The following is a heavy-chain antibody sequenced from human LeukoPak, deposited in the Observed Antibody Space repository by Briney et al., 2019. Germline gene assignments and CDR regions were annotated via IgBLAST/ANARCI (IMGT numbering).Heavy chain of an antibody. CDR1: GFTFDDYA. Sequence: PGRSLRLSRAASGFTFDDYAMHWVRQAPGKGLEWVSGISWNSGSIGYADSVKGRFTISRDNAKNSLYLQMNSLRAEDTALYYCAKDLDYGGNSGAFDIWGQGTMVTVSS. J-gene: IGHJ3*02. CDR2: ISWNSGSI. CDR3: AKDLDYGGNSGAFDI. D-gene: IGHD4-23*01. V-gene: IGHV3-9*01.